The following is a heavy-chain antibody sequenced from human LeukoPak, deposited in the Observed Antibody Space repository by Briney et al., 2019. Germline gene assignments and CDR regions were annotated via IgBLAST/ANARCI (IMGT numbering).Heavy chain of an antibody. Sequence: SENPSLPCEVSGGSFNGYYWSWIRQPAGKGLEWIGEINHSGNTNYNASLKSRVTISVDTSKKQISLKMNSVTAADTAVYYCASIDYGDSGLFAGYWGQGTLVTVSS. D-gene: IGHD4-17*01. CDR2: INHSGNT. J-gene: IGHJ4*02. V-gene: IGHV4-34*01. CDR1: GGSFNGYY. CDR3: ASIDYGDSGLFAGY.